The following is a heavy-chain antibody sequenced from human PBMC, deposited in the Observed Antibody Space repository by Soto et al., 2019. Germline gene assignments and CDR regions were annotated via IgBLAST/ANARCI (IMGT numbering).Heavy chain of an antibody. J-gene: IGHJ4*02. CDR2: ISNSHTYT. Sequence: QVQLVKSGGGLVKPGGSLRLSCAASRFTFSDYYMSWNRQAPSKGLEWISYISNSHTYTNYPHSVKRRFTISRDNAKNSLYLQMNSLRAEDTAVYYCARLVEGLTTVTTIDYWGQGTLVTVSS. D-gene: IGHD4-17*01. CDR3: ARLVEGLTTVTTIDY. V-gene: IGHV3-11*05. CDR1: RFTFSDYY.